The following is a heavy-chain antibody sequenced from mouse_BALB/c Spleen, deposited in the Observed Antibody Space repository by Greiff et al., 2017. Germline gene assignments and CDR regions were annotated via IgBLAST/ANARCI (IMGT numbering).Heavy chain of an antibody. Sequence: QVQLKESGPGLVAPSQSLSITCTVSGFSLTGYGVNWVRQPPGKGLEWLGMIWGDGSTDYNSALKSRLSISKDNSKSQVFLKMNSLQTDDTARYYCARDHGYDGNAMDYWGQGTSVTVSS. J-gene: IGHJ4*01. CDR2: IWGDGST. CDR3: ARDHGYDGNAMDY. V-gene: IGHV2-6-7*01. D-gene: IGHD2-2*01. CDR1: GFSLTGYG.